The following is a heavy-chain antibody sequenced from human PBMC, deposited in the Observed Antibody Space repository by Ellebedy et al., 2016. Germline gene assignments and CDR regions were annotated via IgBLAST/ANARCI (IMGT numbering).Heavy chain of an antibody. CDR1: GYTFTSYD. J-gene: IGHJ4*02. Sequence: SVKVSCXASGYTFTSYDINWARQATGQGLEWMGGIIPIFGTTNYAQKFQGRVTITADKSTSTAYMELSSLRSEDTAVYYCARDRSRYYYDSSGPSLDYWGQGTLVTVSS. V-gene: IGHV1-69*06. CDR3: ARDRSRYYYDSSGPSLDY. D-gene: IGHD3-22*01. CDR2: IIPIFGTT.